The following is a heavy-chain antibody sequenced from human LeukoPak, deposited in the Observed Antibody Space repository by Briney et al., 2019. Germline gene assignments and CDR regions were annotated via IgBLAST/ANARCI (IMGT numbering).Heavy chain of an antibody. Sequence: SVKVSCKASGGTFSSYAISWVRQAPGQGLEWMGGIIPIFGTANYAQKFQGRVTITTDESTSTAYMELSSLRSEDTVVYYCARDMSCSSTSCSGTFDYWGQGTLVTVSS. D-gene: IGHD2-2*01. CDR3: ARDMSCSSTSCSGTFDY. CDR2: IIPIFGTA. CDR1: GGTFSSYA. V-gene: IGHV1-69*05. J-gene: IGHJ4*02.